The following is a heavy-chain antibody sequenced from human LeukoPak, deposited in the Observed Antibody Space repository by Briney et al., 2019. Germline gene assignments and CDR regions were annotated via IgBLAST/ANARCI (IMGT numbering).Heavy chain of an antibody. V-gene: IGHV3-33*08. J-gene: IGHJ5*02. CDR2: IWNDGSNK. D-gene: IGHD1-26*01. CDR3: ARDFSRYSGSYVDH. Sequence: GGSLRLSCAASGFTFSTYSMSWVRQAPGKGLEWVAVIWNDGSNKEYGDSVKGRFTISRDNSKNTLFLQMSSLRAEDTAVYYCARDFSRYSGSYVDHWGQGTLVTVSS. CDR1: GFTFSTYS.